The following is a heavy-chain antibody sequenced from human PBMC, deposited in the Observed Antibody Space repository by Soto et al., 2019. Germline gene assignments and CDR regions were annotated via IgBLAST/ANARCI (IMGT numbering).Heavy chain of an antibody. J-gene: IGHJ4*02. Sequence: EVQLMESGGGLVQPGGSLRLSCAASGFTLSSHWVHWVRQAPGKGLMWVSRISPDATTINYADSVKGRFSIYRDNANNMVYLQMNSLTVEDTAVYYCARAGSFRFDYWGQGTLVTVSS. D-gene: IGHD3-10*01. CDR3: ARAGSFRFDY. CDR2: ISPDATTI. V-gene: IGHV3-74*01. CDR1: GFTLSSHW.